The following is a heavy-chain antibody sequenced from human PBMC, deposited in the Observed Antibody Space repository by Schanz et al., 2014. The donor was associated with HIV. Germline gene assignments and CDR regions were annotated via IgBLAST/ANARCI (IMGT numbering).Heavy chain of an antibody. Sequence: VQLVESGGGLVKPGGSLRLSCEASGFTFRSYAMHWVRQAPGKGLEWVAVISYDGSNKYYADSVKGRFTISRDNSKNTLYLQMNSLRAEDTAVYYCARVSQITHIVVVTASLVDVWGQGTTVTVSS. V-gene: IGHV3-30*03. D-gene: IGHD2-21*02. CDR2: ISYDGSNK. J-gene: IGHJ6*02. CDR3: ARVSQITHIVVVTASLVDV. CDR1: GFTFRSYA.